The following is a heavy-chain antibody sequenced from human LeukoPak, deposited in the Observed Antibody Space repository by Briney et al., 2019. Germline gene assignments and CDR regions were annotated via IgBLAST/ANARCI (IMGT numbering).Heavy chain of an antibody. J-gene: IGHJ4*02. D-gene: IGHD3-10*01. CDR2: IYSGGST. Sequence: GGSLRLSCAASGFTVSSNYMSWVRQAPGKGLEWVSVIYSGGSTYYADSVKGRSTISRDNSKNTLYLQMNSLRAEDTAVYYCARGPPSRPDGSGSYSDYWGQGTLVTVSS. CDR3: ARGPPSRPDGSGSYSDY. CDR1: GFTVSSNY. V-gene: IGHV3-53*01.